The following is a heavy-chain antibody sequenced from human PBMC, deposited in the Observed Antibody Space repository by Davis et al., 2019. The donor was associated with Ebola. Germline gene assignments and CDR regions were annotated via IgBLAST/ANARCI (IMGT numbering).Heavy chain of an antibody. V-gene: IGHV1-2*06. CDR3: ARVVAAMINWFDP. J-gene: IGHJ5*02. CDR2: INPNSGGT. CDR1: GYTFTGYY. Sequence: ALVKVSCKASGYTFTGYYMHWVRQAPGQGLEWMGRINPNSGGTNYAQKFQGRVTMTRDTSISTAYMKLSRLRSDDTAVYYCARVVAAMINWFDPWGQGTLVTVSS. D-gene: IGHD2-2*01.